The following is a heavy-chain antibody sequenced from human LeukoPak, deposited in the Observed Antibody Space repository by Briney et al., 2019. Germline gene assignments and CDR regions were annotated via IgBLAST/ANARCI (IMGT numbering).Heavy chain of an antibody. J-gene: IGHJ4*02. V-gene: IGHV1-69*13. CDR3: AAGVGATTSYYFDY. CDR1: GGTFSSYA. Sequence: SVKVSCKASGGTFSSYAISWVRQAPGQGLEWMGGIIPIFGTANYAQKFQGRVTITADESTSTAYMELSSLRSEDTAVYYCAAGVGATTSYYFDYWGQGTLVTVSS. CDR2: IIPIFGTA. D-gene: IGHD1-26*01.